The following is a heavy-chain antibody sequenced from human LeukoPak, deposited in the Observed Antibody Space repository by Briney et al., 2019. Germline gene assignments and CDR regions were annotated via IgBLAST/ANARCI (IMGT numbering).Heavy chain of an antibody. CDR2: IIPIFGTA. CDR3: AILSSYSSSSNMDV. Sequence: GASVKVSCKASGYTFTTYGISWVRQAPGQGLEWMGGIIPIFGTANYAQKFQGRVTITADKSTSTAYMELSSLRSEDTAVYYCAILSSYSSSSNMDVWGKGTTVTVSS. J-gene: IGHJ6*03. CDR1: GYTFTTYG. V-gene: IGHV1-69*06. D-gene: IGHD6-6*01.